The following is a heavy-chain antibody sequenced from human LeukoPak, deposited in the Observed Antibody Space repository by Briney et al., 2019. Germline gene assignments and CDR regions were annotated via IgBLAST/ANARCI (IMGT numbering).Heavy chain of an antibody. D-gene: IGHD3-10*01. CDR1: GVSFSGYY. V-gene: IGHV4-34*01. CDR2: INHSGST. Sequence: SETLSLTCAVYGVSFSGYYWSWIRQPPGKGLEWIGEINHSGSTNYNPSLKSRVTISVDTSKNQFSLKLSSVTAADTAVYYCARRGPYRGSGVIHYYYYMDVWGKGTTVTISS. CDR3: ARRGPYRGSGVIHYYYYMDV. J-gene: IGHJ6*03.